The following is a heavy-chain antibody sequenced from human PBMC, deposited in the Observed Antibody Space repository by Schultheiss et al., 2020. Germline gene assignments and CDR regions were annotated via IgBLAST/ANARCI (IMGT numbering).Heavy chain of an antibody. J-gene: IGHJ5*02. V-gene: IGHV2-70*12. CDR1: GFSLSTSGVG. CDR3: AHSSEYSSSSGNWFDP. D-gene: IGHD6-6*01. Sequence: SGPTLVKPTQTLTLTCTFSGFSLSTSGVGVGWIRQPPGKALEWLALIDWDDDKYYSTSLKTRLTISKDTSKNQVALTMTNMDPVDTATYYCAHSSEYSSSSGNWFDPWGQGTLVTVSS. CDR2: IDWDDDK.